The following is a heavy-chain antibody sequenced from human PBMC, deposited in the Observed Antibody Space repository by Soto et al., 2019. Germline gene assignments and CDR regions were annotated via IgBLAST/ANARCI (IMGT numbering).Heavy chain of an antibody. Sequence: EVQLVESGGGLVQPGGSLRLSCAASGFTFSSYSMNWVRQAPGKGLEWVSYISSSSSTIYYADSVKGRFTISRDNAKNSLYLQMNSLRAEDTAVYYCARKSGGASATYYYYYMDVWGKGTTVTVSS. D-gene: IGHD6-25*01. CDR2: ISSSSSTI. CDR3: ARKSGGASATYYYYYMDV. CDR1: GFTFSSYS. J-gene: IGHJ6*03. V-gene: IGHV3-48*01.